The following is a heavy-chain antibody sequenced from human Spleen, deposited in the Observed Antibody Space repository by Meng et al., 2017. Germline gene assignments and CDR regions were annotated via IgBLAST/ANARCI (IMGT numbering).Heavy chain of an antibody. Sequence: EVQLVESGGGLVQPGGSVRLSCAASGFTVTSYYMSWVRQAPGKGLEWVSVIYSGGSIYYADSVKGRFTISRDNSKSTLYLQMNSLRAEDTAVYYCARDSRLRWFDYWGQGTLVTVSS. CDR3: ARDSRLRWFDY. J-gene: IGHJ4*02. CDR2: IYSGGSI. V-gene: IGHV3-66*01. CDR1: GFTVTSYY. D-gene: IGHD4-23*01.